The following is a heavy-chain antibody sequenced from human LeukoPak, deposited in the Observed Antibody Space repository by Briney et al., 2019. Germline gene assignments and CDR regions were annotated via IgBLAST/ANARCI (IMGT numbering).Heavy chain of an antibody. V-gene: IGHV3-23*01. D-gene: IGHD5-18*01. CDR1: GFTFSSYA. CDR2: ISGSGGST. J-gene: IGHJ6*03. Sequence: QSGGSLRLSCAASGFTFSSYAMSWVRQAPGKGLEWVSAISGSGGSTYYADSVKGRFTISRDNSKNTLYLQMNSLRAEDTAVYYCAKEGRIAWIQLGYMDVWGKGTTVTVSS. CDR3: AKEGRIAWIQLGYMDV.